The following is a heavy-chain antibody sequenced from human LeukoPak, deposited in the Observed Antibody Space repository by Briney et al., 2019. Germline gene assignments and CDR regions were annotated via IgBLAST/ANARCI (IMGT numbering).Heavy chain of an antibody. CDR1: GGTISSYY. V-gene: IGHV4-59*01. CDR3: ARDRRRELLHAFDI. D-gene: IGHD1-26*01. CDR2: IDYSGST. J-gene: IGHJ3*02. Sequence: RAETLSLTCTVSGGTISSYYWSWIRQPPGKGLEWIAYIDYSGSTNYNPSLKSRVTISVDASRNQFSLNLSSVTAADTAVYYCARDRRRELLHAFDIWGQGTMVTVSS.